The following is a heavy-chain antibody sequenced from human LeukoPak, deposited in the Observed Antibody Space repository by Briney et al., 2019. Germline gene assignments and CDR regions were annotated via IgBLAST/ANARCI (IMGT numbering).Heavy chain of an antibody. Sequence: PGAYLLLYCAATGFNLRNYPMSSLRQPPGNGLDWVSPILGSGGSTHYADSVKGRFTVSRDNSKSTLYLQMNSLRAEHTALYYCAKWGDYDVLTGYYVPDYRGQGTLVTVSS. CDR2: ILGSGGST. J-gene: IGHJ4*02. CDR1: GFNLRNYP. V-gene: IGHV3-23*01. CDR3: AKWGDYDVLTGYYVPDY. D-gene: IGHD3-9*01.